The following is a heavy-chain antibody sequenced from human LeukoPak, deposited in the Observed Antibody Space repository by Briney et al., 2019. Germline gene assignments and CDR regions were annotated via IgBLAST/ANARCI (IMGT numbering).Heavy chain of an antibody. D-gene: IGHD3-22*01. CDR3: ARDGGYYYDSRDDAFDI. J-gene: IGHJ3*02. Sequence: ASVKVSCKASGYTFTSYGISWVRQAPGQGLEWMGWISAYNGNTNYAQKLQGRVTMTTDTSTSTAYMELRSLRSDDTAVYYCARDGGYYYDSRDDAFDIWGQGTMVTVSS. CDR1: GYTFTSYG. CDR2: ISAYNGNT. V-gene: IGHV1-18*01.